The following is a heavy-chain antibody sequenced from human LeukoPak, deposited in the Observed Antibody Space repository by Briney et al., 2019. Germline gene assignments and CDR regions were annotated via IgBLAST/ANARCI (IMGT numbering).Heavy chain of an antibody. CDR2: IYSGGST. V-gene: IGHV3-66*01. D-gene: IGHD3-9*01. CDR3: ARVPYYDILTGYGAFDI. CDR1: GINRRSHL. Sequence: GSLRPSFSASGINRRSHLMRWVRPASGEGLEWGPVIYSGGSTYYADSVKGRFTISRDNSKNTLYLQMNSLRAEDTAVYYCARVPYYDILTGYGAFDIWGQGTMVTVSS. J-gene: IGHJ3*02.